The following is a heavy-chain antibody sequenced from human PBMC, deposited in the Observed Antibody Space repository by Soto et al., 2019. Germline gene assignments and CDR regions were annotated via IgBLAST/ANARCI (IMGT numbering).Heavy chain of an antibody. J-gene: IGHJ4*02. CDR2: ISGSGGNI. D-gene: IGHD2-15*01. V-gene: IGHV3-64D*06. CDR1: GFTFSHHS. CDR3: VKVSGYCTGGSCFSYFDY. Sequence: GGSLTLSCSGSGFTFSHHSLYWVRQPPGKGLQCVSSISGSGGNIYYAESVKGRFTISRDNSKNTLYLQMTSLSSEDSAVYYCVKVSGYCTGGSCFSYFDYWGQGTPVTVSS.